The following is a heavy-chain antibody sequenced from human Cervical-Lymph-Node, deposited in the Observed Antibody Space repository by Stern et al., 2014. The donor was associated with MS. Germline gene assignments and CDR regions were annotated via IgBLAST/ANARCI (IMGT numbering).Heavy chain of an antibody. D-gene: IGHD4/OR15-4a*01. CDR3: ARVRYRYGAYDF. J-gene: IGHJ4*02. CDR1: GFTILGYS. Sequence: EVQLVQSGGGLVKPGGSLRLSCVASGFTILGYSLNWVRQAPWKGREWVSSINSGSNYIYYADSVKGRFTISRDNDRNSLYLQMNSLRADDTAVYYCARVRYRYGAYDFWGQGTPVTVSS. V-gene: IGHV3-21*01. CDR2: INSGSNYI.